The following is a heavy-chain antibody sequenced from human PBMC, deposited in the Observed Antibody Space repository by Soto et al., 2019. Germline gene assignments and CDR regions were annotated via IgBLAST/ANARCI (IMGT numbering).Heavy chain of an antibody. CDR1: GRSISTYY. J-gene: IGHJ4*02. CDR2: IYHSGGT. Sequence: QVQLQESGPGLVKPSETLYLTCAVCGRSISTYYWSWIRQSPGKGLEWIGYIYHSGGTTYNPSVKSRATISVDTSKSQFSLRLTSVTAADTAIYYCARDTTSGSYWDYWGQAILVTVSS. V-gene: IGHV4-59*01. CDR3: ARDTTSGSYWDY. D-gene: IGHD1-26*01.